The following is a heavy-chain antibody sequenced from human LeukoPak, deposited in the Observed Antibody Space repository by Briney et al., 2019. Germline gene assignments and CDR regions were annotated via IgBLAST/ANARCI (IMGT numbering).Heavy chain of an antibody. D-gene: IGHD1-1*01. CDR3: VSIQLRTSWFDP. J-gene: IGHJ5*02. Sequence: SETLSLTCGVYGGTFSAYYWNWIRQPPGKGLEWIGEISPSGSTTNYNPSLKNRVTISVDTSKNQFSLQLKSVTAADTAVYYCVSIQLRTSWFDPWGQGTLVTVSS. CDR2: ISPSGSTT. V-gene: IGHV4-34*01. CDR1: GGTFSAYY.